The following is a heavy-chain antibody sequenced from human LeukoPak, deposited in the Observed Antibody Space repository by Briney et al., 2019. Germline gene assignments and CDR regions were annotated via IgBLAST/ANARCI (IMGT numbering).Heavy chain of an antibody. CDR1: GVSISSSSYY. CDR2: IYYSGST. J-gene: IGHJ4*02. D-gene: IGHD6-19*01. Sequence: SETLSLTCTVSGVSISSSSYYWGWIRQPPGKGLEWIGSIYYSGSTYYNPSLKSRVTISGDTSKNQVSLQLTSVTAADTAVYYCARGLGWFLDWGQGTLVTVSS. V-gene: IGHV4-39*07. CDR3: ARGLGWFLD.